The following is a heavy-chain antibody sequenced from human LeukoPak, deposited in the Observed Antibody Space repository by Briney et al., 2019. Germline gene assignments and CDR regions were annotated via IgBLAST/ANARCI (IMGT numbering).Heavy chain of an antibody. CDR2: IYYSGST. J-gene: IGHJ2*01. Sequence: PSETLSLTCTVSGGSIRNYYWSWIRQPPGKGLEWIGYIYYSGSTNYNPSLKSRATISVDTSKNQFSLKLSSVPAADTAVYYCARVYYSRSYDYWYFDLWGRGTLVTVSS. CDR3: ARVYYSRSYDYWYFDL. V-gene: IGHV4-59*01. CDR1: GGSIRNYY. D-gene: IGHD6-13*01.